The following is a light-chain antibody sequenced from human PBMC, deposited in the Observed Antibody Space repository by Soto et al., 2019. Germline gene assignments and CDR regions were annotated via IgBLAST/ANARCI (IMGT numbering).Light chain of an antibody. V-gene: IGKV1-12*01. CDR2: AAS. Sequence: DIQMTQSPSSVSASVGDRVTITCRASQDINSWLPWYQQKPGIAPKLLISAASSLQSGVPSRFSGSGSWTDLTRTISSLQPEDSATSYCQQANSFPLTFGGGTKVQIK. CDR3: QQANSFPLT. CDR1: QDINSW. J-gene: IGKJ4*01.